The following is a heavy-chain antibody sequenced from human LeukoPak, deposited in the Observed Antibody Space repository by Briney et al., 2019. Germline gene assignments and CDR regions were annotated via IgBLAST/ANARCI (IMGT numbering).Heavy chain of an antibody. J-gene: IGHJ4*02. CDR3: ARDDYSNGYYFDY. Sequence: PSETLSLTCTVSGGSISSGGDYWSWIRQHPGKGLEWIGYIYYSGSTYYNPSLKSRVTISVDTSKSQFSLKLSSVTAADTAVYYCARDDYSNGYYFDYWGQGTLVTVSS. D-gene: IGHD4-11*01. CDR2: IYYSGST. CDR1: GGSISSGGDY. V-gene: IGHV4-31*03.